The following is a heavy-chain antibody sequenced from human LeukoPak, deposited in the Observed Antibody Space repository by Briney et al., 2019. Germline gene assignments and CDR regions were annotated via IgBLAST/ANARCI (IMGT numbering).Heavy chain of an antibody. J-gene: IGHJ4*02. CDR3: ARERELNYDFWSGYYFDY. Sequence: SETLSLTCTVSGGAISGYYWSGIRQPAGKGLEWSGRIYTRGSTNSNPSLTSQGHMSVDTSKSQFSLKLRSVTPAATAVYYYARERELNYDFWSGYYFDYWGQGTLVTVSS. D-gene: IGHD3-3*01. CDR1: GGAISGYY. V-gene: IGHV4-4*07. CDR2: IYTRGST.